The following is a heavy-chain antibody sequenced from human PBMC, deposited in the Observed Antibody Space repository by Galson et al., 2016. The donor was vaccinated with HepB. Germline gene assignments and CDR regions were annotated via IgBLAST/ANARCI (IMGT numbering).Heavy chain of an antibody. CDR2: IFYSGST. CDR1: TGSIISNSYY. D-gene: IGHD3-9*01. J-gene: IGHJ4*02. Sequence: LSLTCSVSTGSIISNSYYWGWIRQPPGKGLEWIANIFYSGSTFYNPSLKSRVTISIDTSRNQFSLRLRSVTAADTAIYYCARLPDWSFDSWGQETLVIVSA. CDR3: ARLPDWSFDS. V-gene: IGHV4-39*01.